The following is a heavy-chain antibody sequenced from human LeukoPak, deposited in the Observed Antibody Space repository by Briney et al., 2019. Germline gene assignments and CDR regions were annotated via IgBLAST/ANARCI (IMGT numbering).Heavy chain of an antibody. CDR1: GYTFTSYY. CDR2: IIPIFGTA. CDR3: ADGSRRDYHYGMDV. D-gene: IGHD2-2*01. J-gene: IGHJ6*02. V-gene: IGHV1-69*13. Sequence: SVKVSCKASGYTFTSYYMHWVRLAPGQGLEWMGGIIPIFGTANYAQKFQGRVTITADESTSTAYMELSSLRSEDTAVYYCADGSRRDYHYGMDVWGQGTTVTVSS.